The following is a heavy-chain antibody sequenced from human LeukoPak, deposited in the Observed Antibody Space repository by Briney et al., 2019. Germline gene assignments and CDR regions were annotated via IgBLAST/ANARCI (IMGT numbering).Heavy chain of an antibody. V-gene: IGHV1-18*01. D-gene: IGHD3-3*01. Sequence: GASVNVSCKASGYTFTSYCISWVRQAPGQGRDWMVWISAYNGNTNYAQKLQGRVTTISDTSTSTAYKVLMSRISDDTAVYYCARDNVESMDVWGKGTTVTVSS. CDR3: ARDNVESMDV. J-gene: IGHJ6*04. CDR1: GYTFTSYC. CDR2: ISAYNGNT.